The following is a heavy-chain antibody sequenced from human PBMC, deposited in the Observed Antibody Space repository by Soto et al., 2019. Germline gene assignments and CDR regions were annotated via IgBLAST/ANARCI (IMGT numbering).Heavy chain of an antibody. CDR3: ARGSTYYGLDV. J-gene: IGHJ6*02. Sequence: QLQLQESGPGLVKPSETLSLTCTVSGGSISSSNYYLGWIRQPPGKGLEWIGSIYYSANTYYNPSLKSRVAISLASSKNHFSLNLSSVTAADTAVYSCARGSTYYGLDVWGRGTTVTVSS. V-gene: IGHV4-39*01. CDR2: IYYSANT. CDR1: GGSISSSNYY.